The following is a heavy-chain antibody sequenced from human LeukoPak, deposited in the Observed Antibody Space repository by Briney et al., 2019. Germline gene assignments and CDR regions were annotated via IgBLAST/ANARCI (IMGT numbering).Heavy chain of an antibody. CDR2: ISYDGTNR. J-gene: IGHJ4*02. D-gene: IGHD6-13*01. V-gene: IGHV3-33*05. Sequence: AGGSLRLSCAASGFIFSTHGMHWVRQAPGKGLEWVTFISYDGTNRYCADSVKGRFTISRDNSKNTLSLQMNSLREEDTAIYYCARPRIALAATSYFDYWGQGTLVTVSS. CDR1: GFIFSTHG. CDR3: ARPRIALAATSYFDY.